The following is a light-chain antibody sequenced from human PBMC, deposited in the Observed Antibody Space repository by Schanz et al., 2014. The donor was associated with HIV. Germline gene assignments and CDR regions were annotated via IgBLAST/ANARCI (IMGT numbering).Light chain of an antibody. V-gene: IGKV3D-20*02. J-gene: IGKJ5*01. CDR1: QSVRSRY. Sequence: EIVLTQSPGTLSLSPGERATLSCRASQSVRSRYFAWYQQKPGQAPRLLIYGASTRATNIPARFSGSGSGTEFTLTISSLEPEDFAVYYCQQRTNWPPLTFGQGTRLEIK. CDR3: QQRTNWPPLT. CDR2: GAS.